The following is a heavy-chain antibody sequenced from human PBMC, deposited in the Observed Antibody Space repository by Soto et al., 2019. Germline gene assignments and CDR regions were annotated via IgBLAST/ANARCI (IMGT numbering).Heavy chain of an antibody. J-gene: IGHJ6*03. Sequence: EVQVLESGGGLVQPGGSLRLSCVGSGFIFSNYAMAWVRQAPGKGLEWVSGFGGSGGTYYADSVKGRYTISRDNSKNTLYLQMNSRRVEDTAVYYCAKSQSSLSYLDVWGKGTAVTVSS. CDR2: FGGSGGT. V-gene: IGHV3-23*01. CDR3: AKSQSSLSYLDV. CDR1: GFIFSNYA.